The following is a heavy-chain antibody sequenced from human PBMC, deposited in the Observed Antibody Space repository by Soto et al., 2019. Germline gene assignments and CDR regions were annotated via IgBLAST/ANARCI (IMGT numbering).Heavy chain of an antibody. D-gene: IGHD3-10*01. J-gene: IGHJ4*02. CDR2: ISYDGSNK. V-gene: IGHV3-30*18. Sequence: HPGGSLRLSCAASGFTFSSYGMHWVCQAPGKGLEWVAVISYDGSNKYYADSVKGRFTISRDNSKNTLYLQMNSLRAEDTAVYYCAKDRNYYGSGSPVLDYWGQGTLVTVSS. CDR3: AKDRNYYGSGSPVLDY. CDR1: GFTFSSYG.